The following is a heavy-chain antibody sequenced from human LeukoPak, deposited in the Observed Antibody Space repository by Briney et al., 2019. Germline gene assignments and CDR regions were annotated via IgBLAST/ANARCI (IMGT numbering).Heavy chain of an antibody. V-gene: IGHV1-18*01. CDR3: ARDLVPYYYDSSGYYYVY. CDR2: ISAYNGNT. D-gene: IGHD3-22*01. CDR1: GYTFTSYG. J-gene: IGHJ4*02. Sequence: ASVKVSCKASGYTFTSYGISWVRQAPGQGLEWMGWISAYNGNTNYAQKLQGRVTMTTDTSTSTAYMELRSLRSDDTAVYYCARDLVPYYYDSSGYYYVYWGQGTQVTVSS.